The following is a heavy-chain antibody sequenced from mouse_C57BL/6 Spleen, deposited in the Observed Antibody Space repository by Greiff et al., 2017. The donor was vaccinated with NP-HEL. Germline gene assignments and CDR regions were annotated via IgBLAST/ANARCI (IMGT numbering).Heavy chain of an antibody. Sequence: QVHVKQSGAELVRPGASVTLSCKASGYTFTDYEMHWVKQTPVHGLEWIGAIDPETGGTAYNQKFKGKAILTADKSSSTAYMELRSLTSEDSAVYYGTRRYYGSSLLYFDYWGQGTTLTVSS. V-gene: IGHV1-15*01. CDR3: TRRYYGSSLLYFDY. CDR2: IDPETGGT. J-gene: IGHJ2*01. D-gene: IGHD1-1*01. CDR1: GYTFTDYE.